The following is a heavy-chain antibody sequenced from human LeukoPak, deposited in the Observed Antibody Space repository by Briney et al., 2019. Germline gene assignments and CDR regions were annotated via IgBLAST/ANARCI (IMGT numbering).Heavy chain of an antibody. CDR2: ISYDGSNK. CDR3: ANSIRDY. V-gene: IGHV3-30*18. D-gene: IGHD3-3*02. CDR1: GFTFSSYG. J-gene: IGHJ4*02. Sequence: GGSLRLSCAASGFTFSSYGMHWVRQAPGKGLEWVAVISYDGSNKYYADSVKGRFTISRDNSKNTLYLQMNSLRAEDTAVYYCANSIRDYWGQGTLVTVSS.